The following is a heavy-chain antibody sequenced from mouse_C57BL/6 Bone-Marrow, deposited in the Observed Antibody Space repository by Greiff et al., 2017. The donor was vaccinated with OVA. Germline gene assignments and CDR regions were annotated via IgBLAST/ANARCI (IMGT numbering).Heavy chain of an antibody. Sequence: EVMLVESGGGLVKPGGSLKLSCAASGFTFSDYGMHWVRQAPEKGLEWVAYISSGSSTIYYADTVKGRFTISRDNAKNTLFLQMTSLRSEDTAMYYCARIYYWYFDVWGTGTTVTVSS. CDR3: ARIYYWYFDV. V-gene: IGHV5-17*01. J-gene: IGHJ1*03. CDR1: GFTFSDYG. CDR2: ISSGSSTI.